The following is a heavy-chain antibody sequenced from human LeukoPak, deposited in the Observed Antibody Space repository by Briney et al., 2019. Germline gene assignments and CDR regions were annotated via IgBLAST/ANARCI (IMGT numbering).Heavy chain of an antibody. CDR2: ISWNSGSI. Sequence: GGSLRLSCAASGFTFDDYAMHWVRQAPGKGLEWVSGISWNSGSIGYADSVKGRFTISRDNAKNSLYLQMNSLRAEDTAVYYCARDVGDSNYMDVWGKGTTVTVSS. CDR1: GFTFDDYA. V-gene: IGHV3-9*01. J-gene: IGHJ6*03. CDR3: ARDVGDSNYMDV.